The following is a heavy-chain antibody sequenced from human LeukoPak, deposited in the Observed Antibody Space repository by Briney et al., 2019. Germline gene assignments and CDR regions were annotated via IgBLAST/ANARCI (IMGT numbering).Heavy chain of an antibody. CDR3: AKDSVAAALLVNGWFDP. CDR2: ISSSSSYI. CDR1: GFTFSSYS. D-gene: IGHD6-13*01. V-gene: IGHV3-21*04. Sequence: PGGSLRLSCAASGFTFSSYSMNWVRQAPGKGLEWVSSISSSSSYIYYADSVKGRFTISRDNAKNSLYLQMNSLRAEDTAVYYCAKDSVAAALLVNGWFDPWGQGTLVTVSS. J-gene: IGHJ5*02.